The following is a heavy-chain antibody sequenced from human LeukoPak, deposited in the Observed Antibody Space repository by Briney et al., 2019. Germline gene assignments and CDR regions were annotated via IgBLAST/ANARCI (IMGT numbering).Heavy chain of an antibody. CDR3: ARGQFANS. V-gene: IGHV3-11*01. J-gene: IGHJ5*02. Sequence: PGGSLRLSGAASGFTFSDNYMSWIRQAPGKGLEWISYISNSGSTIYYTDSVKGRFTVSRDNAQKSLYLQMNSLRVEDTAVYYCARGQFANSWGQGTLVTVSS. CDR2: ISNSGSTI. CDR1: GFTFSDNY. D-gene: IGHD3-10*01.